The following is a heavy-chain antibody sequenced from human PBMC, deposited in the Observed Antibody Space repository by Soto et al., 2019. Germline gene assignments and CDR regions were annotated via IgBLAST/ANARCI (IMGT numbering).Heavy chain of an antibody. D-gene: IGHD3-9*01. J-gene: IGHJ6*02. Sequence: SETLSLTCTVSGGSISSSSYYGGWIRQPPGKGLEWIGSIYYSGSTYYNPSLKSRVTISVDTSKNQFSLKLSSVTAADTAVYYCARSAKAYYDILTGYMYYYGMDVWGQGTTVTVSS. CDR1: GGSISSSSYY. V-gene: IGHV4-39*01. CDR2: IYYSGST. CDR3: ARSAKAYYDILTGYMYYYGMDV.